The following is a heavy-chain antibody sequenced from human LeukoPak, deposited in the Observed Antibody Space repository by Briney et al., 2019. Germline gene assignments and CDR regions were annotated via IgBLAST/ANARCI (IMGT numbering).Heavy chain of an antibody. CDR3: ARESATMIATFDY. CDR1: GFTFSSYG. D-gene: IGHD3-22*01. Sequence: PGGSLRLSCAASGFTFSSYGMSWVRQAPGKGLEWVSAISGSGGSTYYADSVKGRFTISRDNAKNTLYLQMNSLRAEDTAVYYCARESATMIATFDYWGQGTLVTVSS. J-gene: IGHJ4*02. V-gene: IGHV3-23*01. CDR2: ISGSGGST.